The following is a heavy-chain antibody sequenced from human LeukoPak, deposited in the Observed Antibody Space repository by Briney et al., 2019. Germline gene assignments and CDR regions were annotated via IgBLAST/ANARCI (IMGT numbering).Heavy chain of an antibody. J-gene: IGHJ4*02. V-gene: IGHV3-23*01. Sequence: GGSLRLSCAASGFTFSSYAMSWVRQAPGKGLEWVSAISGSGGSTYYADPVKGRFAISRDNSKNTLYLQMNSLRAEDTAVYYCAKGGKQLLSFDYWGQGTLVTVSS. D-gene: IGHD2-2*01. CDR3: AKGGKQLLSFDY. CDR2: ISGSGGST. CDR1: GFTFSSYA.